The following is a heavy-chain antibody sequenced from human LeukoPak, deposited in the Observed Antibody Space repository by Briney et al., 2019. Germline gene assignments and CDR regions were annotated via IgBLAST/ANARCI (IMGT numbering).Heavy chain of an antibody. J-gene: IGHJ4*02. V-gene: IGHV3-9*01. D-gene: IGHD3-3*01. CDR1: GFTFNDYA. Sequence: GGSLRLSCAASGFTFNDYAMHWVRQAPGKGLEWVSGISWNSGFIGYADSVKGRFTISRDNAKNSLYLQMHSLRSEDTALYYCAKDRTDTSGSESGFDSWGQGTLVTVSP. CDR2: ISWNSGFI. CDR3: AKDRTDTSGSESGFDS.